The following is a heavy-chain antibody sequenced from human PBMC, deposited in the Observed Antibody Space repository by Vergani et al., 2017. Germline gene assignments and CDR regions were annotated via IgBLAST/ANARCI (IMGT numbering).Heavy chain of an antibody. CDR1: GFTFNHSA. CDR2: ISGSGGST. CDR3: AKANPRKSGYDYLYYFNGMDV. D-gene: IGHD5-12*01. J-gene: IGHJ6*02. Sequence: EVQLLESGGDLVQPGGSLRLSCAASGFTFNHSAMNWVRQAPGKGLEWVSGISGSGGSTYYAGSVKGRFTISRESSKNMLYLQMNSLSAGDTAVYYCAKANPRKSGYDYLYYFNGMDVWGQGTTVTVSS. V-gene: IGHV3-23*01.